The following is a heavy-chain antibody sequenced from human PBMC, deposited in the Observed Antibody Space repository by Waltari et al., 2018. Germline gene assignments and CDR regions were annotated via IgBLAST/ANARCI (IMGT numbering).Heavy chain of an antibody. CDR3: AGPGLYSGWHDPPQR. J-gene: IGHJ4*02. Sequence: EVQLVETGGGLIQPGGSLRLSCAASGFTVSSNYMSWVRQAPGKGLEWVSVIYSGGSKYYADSVKGRFTISRDNSKNMLYLQMNSLRAEDTAVYYCAGPGLYSGWHDPPQRWGQGTLVTVSS. D-gene: IGHD6-19*01. CDR1: GFTVSSNY. CDR2: IYSGGSK. V-gene: IGHV3-53*02.